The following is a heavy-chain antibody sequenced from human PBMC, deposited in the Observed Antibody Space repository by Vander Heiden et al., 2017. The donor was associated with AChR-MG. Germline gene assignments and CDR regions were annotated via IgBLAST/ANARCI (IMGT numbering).Heavy chain of an antibody. D-gene: IGHD3-10*01. CDR2: ISSDGSKK. J-gene: IGHJ3*01. Sequence: QVQLVESGGGVVPPGRSLGLSCAASGLSLRGNGMHWVRQAPGKGLEWVAVISSDGSKKFYADSVKGRFTISRDNSKNMLFLQLLSPRPEDTALYYCARFAESFDLWGQGTMVTVS. CDR1: GLSLRGNG. CDR3: ARFAESFDL. V-gene: IGHV3-30*03.